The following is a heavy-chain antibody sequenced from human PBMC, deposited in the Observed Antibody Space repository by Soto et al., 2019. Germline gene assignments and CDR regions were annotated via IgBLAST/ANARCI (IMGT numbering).Heavy chain of an antibody. D-gene: IGHD3-3*01. V-gene: IGHV3-23*01. Sequence: EVQLLESGGGLVRPGGSLRLSCAASGFSFRIHSMTWVRQAPGRGLEWVSGISGSGGSTHYAASVRGRFIISRENSVYSLYLQMNNLRGEDTAVYYCAKVYNDHWSQFDFWGQGTLVTGSS. CDR2: ISGSGGST. J-gene: IGHJ4*02. CDR3: AKVYNDHWSQFDF. CDR1: GFSFRIHS.